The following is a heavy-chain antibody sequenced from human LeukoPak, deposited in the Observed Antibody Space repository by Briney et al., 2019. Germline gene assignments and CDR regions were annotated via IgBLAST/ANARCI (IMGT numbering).Heavy chain of an antibody. V-gene: IGHV3-74*01. CDR3: ARIAWDAFDI. J-gene: IGHJ3*02. CDR1: GFTFSSYS. CDR2: LNNDGSST. D-gene: IGHD2-15*01. Sequence: GGSLRLSCAASGFTFSSYSMNWVRQAPGKGLVWVSRLNNDGSSTNYADSVKGRFTISRDNAKNTLYLQMNSLRAEDTAVYYCARIAWDAFDIWGQGTMVTVSS.